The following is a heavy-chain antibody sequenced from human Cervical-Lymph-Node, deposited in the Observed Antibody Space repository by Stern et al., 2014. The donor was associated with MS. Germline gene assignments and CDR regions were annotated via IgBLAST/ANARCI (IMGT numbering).Heavy chain of an antibody. CDR3: AREGADNDAFDV. CDR1: GYTFIDYY. D-gene: IGHD1-26*01. Sequence: QVQLVQSGAEVKKPGASVTVSCRTSGYTFIDYYIHWVRQAPGQGLEWMGIINLSDGATTYAQKFQGRVTMTRDTSTNTAYMQLGSLTSEDTAVLFCAREGADNDAFDVWGQGTMVTVSS. CDR2: INLSDGAT. V-gene: IGHV1-46*03. J-gene: IGHJ3*01.